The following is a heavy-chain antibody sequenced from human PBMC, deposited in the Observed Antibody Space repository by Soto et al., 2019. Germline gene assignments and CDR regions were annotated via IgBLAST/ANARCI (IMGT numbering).Heavy chain of an antibody. CDR3: ARGASSGYYPYGAFDI. J-gene: IGHJ3*02. CDR1: GGSVSSYY. V-gene: IGHV4-59*02. D-gene: IGHD3-22*01. CDR2: IYYSGST. Sequence: SETLSLTCTVSGGSVSSYYWSWIRQPRGKGLAWIGYIYYSGSTNYNPSLTSRVTISVDTSKNQFSLKLSSVIAADTAVYYCARGASSGYYPYGAFDIWGQGTMVTVSS.